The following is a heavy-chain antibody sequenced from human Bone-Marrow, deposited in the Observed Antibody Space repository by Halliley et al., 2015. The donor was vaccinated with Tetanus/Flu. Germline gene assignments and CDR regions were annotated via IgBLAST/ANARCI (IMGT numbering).Heavy chain of an antibody. V-gene: IGHV3-30-3*01. J-gene: IGHJ4*02. CDR2: ISSDGSNK. CDR3: ARAHTVVDTLDF. Sequence: LEWVPVISSDGSNKNCADSVKGRFTISRDNSKNTLNLQMNSLRDEDTAVYYCARAHTVVDTLDFWGQGTLVTVSS. D-gene: IGHD4-17*01.